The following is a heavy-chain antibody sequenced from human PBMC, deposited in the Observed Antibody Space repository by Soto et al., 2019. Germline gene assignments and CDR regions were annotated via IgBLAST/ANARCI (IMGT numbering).Heavy chain of an antibody. CDR1: GFTFDDYA. CDR2: ISWNSGSI. CDR3: AKDIWTGEPPGTIFDY. V-gene: IGHV3-9*01. D-gene: IGHD1-1*01. Sequence: GGSLRLSCAASGFTFDDYAMHWVRQAPGKGLEWVSGISWNSGSIGYADSVKGRFTISRDNAKNSLYLQMNSLRAEDTALYYWAKDIWTGEPPGTIFDYWGQGTLVTVSS. J-gene: IGHJ4*02.